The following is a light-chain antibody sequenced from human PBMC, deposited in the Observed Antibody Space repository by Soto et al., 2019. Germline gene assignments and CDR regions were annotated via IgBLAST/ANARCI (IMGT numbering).Light chain of an antibody. J-gene: IGLJ1*01. V-gene: IGLV1-40*01. CDR2: GNS. Sequence: QSVLTQPPSVSGAPGQRVTISCTGSSSNIGAGYDVHWYQQLPGTARKLLIYGNSNRPSGVPDRFSGSKSGTSASLAITGLQAEDEADYYCQSYDSSLSALYVFGTGTKLTVL. CDR1: SSNIGAGYD. CDR3: QSYDSSLSALYV.